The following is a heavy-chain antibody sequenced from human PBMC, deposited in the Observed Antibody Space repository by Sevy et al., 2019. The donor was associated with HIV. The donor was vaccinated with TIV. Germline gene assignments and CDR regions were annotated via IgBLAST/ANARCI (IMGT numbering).Heavy chain of an antibody. CDR1: GFTFSSYS. Sequence: GGSLRLSCAASGFTFSSYSMNWVRQAPGKGLEWVSYISSSSSTIYYADSVKGRFTISRDNAKNSLYLQMNSLGDEDTAVYYCAREWLVNGFDIWGQGTMVTVSS. CDR3: AREWLVNGFDI. D-gene: IGHD6-19*01. J-gene: IGHJ3*02. V-gene: IGHV3-48*02. CDR2: ISSSSSTI.